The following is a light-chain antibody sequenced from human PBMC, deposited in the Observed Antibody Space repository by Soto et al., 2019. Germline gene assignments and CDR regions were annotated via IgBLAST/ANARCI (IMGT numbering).Light chain of an antibody. CDR1: QTISSW. CDR2: KAS. CDR3: QHYNSYSGA. V-gene: IGKV1-5*03. J-gene: IGKJ1*01. Sequence: DIQMTQSPSTLSGSVGDRFTITCRASQTISSWLAWYQQKPGKAPKLLIYKASTLKRGVPSRFSGRGSGTEFTLTISSLQPDDFATYYCQHYNSYSGAFGQGTKVDIK.